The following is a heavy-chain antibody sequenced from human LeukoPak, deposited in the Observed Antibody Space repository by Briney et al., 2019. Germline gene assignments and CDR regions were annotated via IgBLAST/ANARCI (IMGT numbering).Heavy chain of an antibody. V-gene: IGHV4-34*01. CDR1: GGSFSGYY. CDR3: ASSPFGESHNYYYYGMDV. J-gene: IGHJ6*02. Sequence: SETLSLTCAVYGGSFSGYYWSWIRQPPGKGLEWIGEINHSGSTNYNPSLKSRVTISVDTSKNQFSLKLSSVTAADTAVYYCASSPFGESHNYYYYGMDVWGQGTTVTVSS. D-gene: IGHD3-10*01. CDR2: INHSGST.